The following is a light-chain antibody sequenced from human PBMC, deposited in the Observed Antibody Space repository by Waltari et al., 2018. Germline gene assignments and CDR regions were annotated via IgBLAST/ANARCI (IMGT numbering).Light chain of an antibody. J-gene: IGLJ1*01. V-gene: IGLV2-14*01. Sequence: QSALTQPASVSGSPGQSITIPCTGTSSDVGGSNHVSWYQQHPGKAPKLMIYEVSNRPSGVSNRFSGSKSGNTASLTISGLQAEDEADYYCSSYTSSSTLDVFGTGTKVTVL. CDR1: SSDVGGSNH. CDR2: EVS. CDR3: SSYTSSSTLDV.